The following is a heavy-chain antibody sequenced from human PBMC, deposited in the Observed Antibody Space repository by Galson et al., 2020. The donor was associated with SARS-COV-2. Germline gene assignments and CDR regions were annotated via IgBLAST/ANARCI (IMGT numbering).Heavy chain of an antibody. D-gene: IGHD2-21*01. CDR2: TYYSGST. J-gene: IGHJ3*02. V-gene: IGHV4-39*07. CDR1: GGSISSSSYY. Sequence: SETLSLTCTVSGGSISSSSYYWDWTRQPPGKGLEGLGSTYYSGSTYYHPSPKRRFTITVDTSKNQFSRKLGSVTAADPAVYYCATRVVAIANATPDLDAFDIWGQGTMVTVSS. CDR3: ATRVVAIANATPDLDAFDI.